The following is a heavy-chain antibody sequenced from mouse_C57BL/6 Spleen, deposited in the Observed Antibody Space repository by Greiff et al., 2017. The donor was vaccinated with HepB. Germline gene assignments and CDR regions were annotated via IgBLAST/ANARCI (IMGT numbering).Heavy chain of an antibody. D-gene: IGHD1-1*01. CDR1: GYTFTSYW. CDR3: ARDDYGSSYGRYFDV. J-gene: IGHJ1*03. V-gene: IGHV1-52*01. CDR2: IDPSDSET. Sequence: QVQLQQSGAELVRPGSSVKLSCKASGYTFTSYWMHWVKQRPIQGLEWIGNIDPSDSETHYNQKFKDKATLTVDKSSSTAYMQLSSLTSEDSAVYYCARDDYGSSYGRYFDVWGTGTTVTVSS.